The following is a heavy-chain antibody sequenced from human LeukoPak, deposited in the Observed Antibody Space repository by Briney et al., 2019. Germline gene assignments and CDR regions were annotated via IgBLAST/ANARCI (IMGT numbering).Heavy chain of an antibody. Sequence: SETLSLTCAVYGGSFSGYYWSWIRQPPGKGLEWIGEINHSGSTNYNPSLKSRVTISVDTSKNRFSLKLSSVTAADTAVYYCARMQTPGYFDYWGQGTLVTVSS. CDR2: INHSGST. V-gene: IGHV4-34*01. CDR1: GGSFSGYY. CDR3: ARMQTPGYFDY. J-gene: IGHJ4*02.